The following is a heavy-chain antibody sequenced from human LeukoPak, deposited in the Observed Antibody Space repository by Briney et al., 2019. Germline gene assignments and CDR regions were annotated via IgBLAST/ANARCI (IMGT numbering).Heavy chain of an antibody. J-gene: IGHJ4*02. CDR1: GYTFTSYY. Sequence: ASVKVSFKASGYTFTSYYMHWVRQAPGQGLEWMGIINPSGGSTSYAQKFQGRVTMTRDTSTSTVYMELSSLRSEDTAVYYCARHSSGWYFDYWGQGTLVTVSS. D-gene: IGHD6-19*01. CDR3: ARHSSGWYFDY. V-gene: IGHV1-46*03. CDR2: INPSGGST.